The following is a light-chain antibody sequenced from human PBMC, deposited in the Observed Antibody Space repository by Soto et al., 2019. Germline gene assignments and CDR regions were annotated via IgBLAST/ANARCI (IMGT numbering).Light chain of an antibody. CDR2: GAI. Sequence: EIVLTQSPGNLSLSPGERVTLSCRASESVSSGYVGWYQQKPGQAPRLVIFGAIGRATGIPDRFRGSGSGTDFTLTISSLEPEDFAVYYCQQYCSSPPSFGQGTKLEIK. CDR3: QQYCSSPPS. J-gene: IGKJ2*01. CDR1: ESVSSGY. V-gene: IGKV3-20*01.